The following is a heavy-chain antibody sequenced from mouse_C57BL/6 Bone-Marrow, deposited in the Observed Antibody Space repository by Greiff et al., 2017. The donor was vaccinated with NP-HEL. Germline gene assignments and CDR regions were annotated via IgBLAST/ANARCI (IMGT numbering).Heavy chain of an antibody. Sequence: VQLQQSGAELARPGASVKMSCKASGYTFTSYTMHWVKQRPGQGLEWIGYINPSSGYTKYNQKFKAKATLTADKSSSTAYIQLSSLTSEDSAVYYCARVLSTFRRSYAMDYWGQGTSVPVTS. J-gene: IGHJ4*01. D-gene: IGHD2-1*01. V-gene: IGHV1-4*01. CDR2: INPSSGYT. CDR3: ARVLSTFRRSYAMDY. CDR1: GYTFTSYT.